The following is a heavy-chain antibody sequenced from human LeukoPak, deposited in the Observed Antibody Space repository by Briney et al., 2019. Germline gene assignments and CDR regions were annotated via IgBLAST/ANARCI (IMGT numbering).Heavy chain of an antibody. Sequence: ASVKVSCKASGYTFTGYYMHWLRQATGQALDWMGWINPNSGGTNYAQKFQGRVTMTRDTSISTAYMELSRLRSDDTAVYYCASLIVVVTARPFDYWGQGTLVTVSS. J-gene: IGHJ4*02. D-gene: IGHD2-21*02. CDR2: INPNSGGT. V-gene: IGHV1-2*02. CDR1: GYTFTGYY. CDR3: ASLIVVVTARPFDY.